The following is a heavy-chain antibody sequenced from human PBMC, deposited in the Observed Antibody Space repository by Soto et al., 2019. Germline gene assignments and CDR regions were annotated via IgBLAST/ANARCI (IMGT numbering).Heavy chain of an antibody. Sequence: GSLRLACVASVITFGSRAMSWVRQAPGEGLEWVSTITDTGGDTKYSDSVRGRFTMSRDNSKKTLYLQMNNLRVEDSALYYCARGSTDSYPGSRIFDFWGRGTLVTVSS. J-gene: IGHJ4*02. CDR3: ARGSTDSYPGSRIFDF. CDR2: ITDTGGDT. V-gene: IGHV3-23*01. CDR1: VITFGSRA. D-gene: IGHD3-10*01.